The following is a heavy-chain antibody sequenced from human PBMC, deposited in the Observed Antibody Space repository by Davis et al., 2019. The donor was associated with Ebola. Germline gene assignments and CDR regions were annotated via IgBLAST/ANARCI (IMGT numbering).Heavy chain of an antibody. D-gene: IGHD2-21*01. V-gene: IGHV3-30*02. J-gene: IGHJ4*02. CDR3: AKDQALWIPWYFDY. CDR1: GFTFSSFA. Sequence: GGSLRLSCAASGFTFSSFAMHWVRQAPGKGLEWMAVIWYDGSKRYYADAVKGRFTISRDNSKNTLYLQMNSLRAEDTAVYYCAKDQALWIPWYFDYWGQGTLVTVSS. CDR2: IWYDGSKR.